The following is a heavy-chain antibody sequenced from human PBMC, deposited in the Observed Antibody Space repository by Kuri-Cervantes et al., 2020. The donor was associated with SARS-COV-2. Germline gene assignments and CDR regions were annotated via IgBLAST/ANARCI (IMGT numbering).Heavy chain of an antibody. CDR3: ARDLVVGSGWDYYMDV. CDR1: GVKFNNFG. V-gene: IGHV3-30*04. D-gene: IGHD6-19*01. J-gene: IGHJ6*03. CDR2: ISYEGSQQ. Sequence: GGCLSLACEAYGVKFNNFGMNWVRQAPGRGPEWVSTISYEGSQQYYADSVGGRFSISRDSSRNTVFLQMNTLGPEDTAVYYCARDLVVGSGWDYYMDVWGKGNMVNVSS.